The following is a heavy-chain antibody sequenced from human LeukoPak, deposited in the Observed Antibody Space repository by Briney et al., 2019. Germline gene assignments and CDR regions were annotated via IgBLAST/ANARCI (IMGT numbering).Heavy chain of an antibody. CDR1: GFTFSSYS. D-gene: IGHD3-22*01. CDR2: ISSSSSTI. V-gene: IGHV3-48*01. Sequence: PGGSLRLSCAASGFTFSSYSMNWVRQAPGKGLEWVSYISSSSSTIYYADSVKGRFTISRDNAKNSPYLQMNSLRAEDTAVYYCASAGYYYDSSAYYPDYWGQGTLVTVSS. J-gene: IGHJ4*02. CDR3: ASAGYYYDSSAYYPDY.